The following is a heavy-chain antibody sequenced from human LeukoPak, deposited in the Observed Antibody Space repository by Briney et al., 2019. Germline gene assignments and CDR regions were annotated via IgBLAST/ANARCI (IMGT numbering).Heavy chain of an antibody. CDR2: ISYDGSNK. J-gene: IGHJ4*02. CDR3: ARGTPKFDY. CDR1: GFTFSSSA. V-gene: IGHV3-30-3*01. Sequence: GGSLRLSCADSGFTFSSSAMHWVRQAPGKGLEWVAVISYDGSNKYYADSVKGRFTISRDNSKNTLYLQMNSLRAEDTAVYYCARGTPKFDYWGQGTLVTVSS.